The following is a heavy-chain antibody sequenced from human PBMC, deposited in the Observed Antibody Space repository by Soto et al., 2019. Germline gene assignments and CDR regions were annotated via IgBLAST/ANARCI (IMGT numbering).Heavy chain of an antibody. CDR2: ISAYNVNT. CDR1: GYTFTSYF. V-gene: IGHV1-18*01. Sequence: QVQLGQSGAEVKKPGASVKVSCKASGYTFTSYFITWVRQAPGQGLEWMGWISAYNVNTNYAQMLQGRVTMTTDTSTATAYMEMRSMGSDDTAVYYCARQNYYSGMDVCGQGNTVTVSS. CDR3: ARQNYYSGMDV. J-gene: IGHJ6*01.